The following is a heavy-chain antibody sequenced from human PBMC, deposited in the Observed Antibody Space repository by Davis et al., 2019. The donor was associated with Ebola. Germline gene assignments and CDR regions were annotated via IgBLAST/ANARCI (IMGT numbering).Heavy chain of an antibody. CDR2: IKQDGSEK. CDR1: GFTFADYW. J-gene: IGHJ4*02. V-gene: IGHV3-7*01. CDR3: ARGKIAVSEPPDY. D-gene: IGHD6-19*01. Sequence: GESLKISCAASGFTFADYWMTWVRQAPGKGLEWVANIKQDGSEKYFVDSVRGRFTISRDNARNSLDLQMNSLRDEDTAVYYCARGKIAVSEPPDYWGQGTLVTVSS.